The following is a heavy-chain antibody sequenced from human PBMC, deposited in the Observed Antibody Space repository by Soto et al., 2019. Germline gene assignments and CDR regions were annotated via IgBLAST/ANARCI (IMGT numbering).Heavy chain of an antibody. D-gene: IGHD2-15*01. Sequence: PGGSLRLSCSASGFTFSSYAMHWVRQAPGKGLEYVSAISSNGGSTYYADSVKGRFTISRDNSKNTLYLQMSSLRPEDTAVYYCVKARPQYCSGGSCYRVFRYYYYGMDVWGQGTTVTVSS. V-gene: IGHV3-64D*06. CDR2: ISSNGGST. CDR3: VKARPQYCSGGSCYRVFRYYYYGMDV. CDR1: GFTFSSYA. J-gene: IGHJ6*02.